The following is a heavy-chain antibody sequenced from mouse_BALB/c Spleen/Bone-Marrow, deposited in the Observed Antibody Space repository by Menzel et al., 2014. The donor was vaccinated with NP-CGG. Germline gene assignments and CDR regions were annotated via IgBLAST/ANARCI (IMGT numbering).Heavy chain of an antibody. V-gene: IGHV14-3*02. CDR2: IDPANGNT. CDR3: ASYRYAWYFDV. J-gene: IGHJ1*01. CDR1: GFNSKDTY. D-gene: IGHD2-14*01. Sequence: VQLKQSGAELVKPGASVKLSCTGSGFNSKDTYLHWVKQRPEQGLEWIGRIDPANGNTKYDPKFQGKATITADTSSNTAYLQLSSLTSEDTAVYYCASYRYAWYFDVWGAGTTVTVSS.